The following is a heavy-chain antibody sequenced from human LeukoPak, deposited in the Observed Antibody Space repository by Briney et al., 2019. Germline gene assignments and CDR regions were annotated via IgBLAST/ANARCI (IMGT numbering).Heavy chain of an antibody. D-gene: IGHD3-3*01. CDR2: IRPKAYGGTT. J-gene: IGHJ4*02. Sequence: GGSLRLSCAASGFTFSNYWMTWVRQAPGKGLEWVGLIRPKAYGGTTEYVASVKGRFTISRDDDKTIAYLQMNSLRAEDTAVYYCARDSSHYDFWSGYYRRAPDYFDYWGQGTLVTVSS. CDR1: GFTFSNYW. V-gene: IGHV3-71*01. CDR3: ARDSSHYDFWSGYYRRAPDYFDY.